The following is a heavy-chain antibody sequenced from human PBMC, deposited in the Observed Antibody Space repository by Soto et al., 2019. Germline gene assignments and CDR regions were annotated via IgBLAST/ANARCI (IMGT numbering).Heavy chain of an antibody. CDR3: AKDRLGGNFDY. J-gene: IGHJ4*02. V-gene: IGHV3-20*04. CDR2: INWNGGST. CDR1: GFTFDDYG. Sequence: PGGSLRLSCAASGFTFDDYGMSWVRQAPGKGLEWVSGINWNGGSTDYADSVKGRFTISRDNSKNTLYLQMNSLRAEDTAVYYCAKDRLGGNFDYWGQGTQVTVSS.